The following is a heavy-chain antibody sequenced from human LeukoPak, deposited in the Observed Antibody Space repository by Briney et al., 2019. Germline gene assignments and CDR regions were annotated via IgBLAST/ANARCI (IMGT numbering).Heavy chain of an antibody. J-gene: IGHJ4*02. Sequence: GESLKISCKGSGYSFTNYWITWVRQMPGKGLEWMWRIDPSDSYTNYSPSFQGHVTISADKSISTAYLQWSSLKASDTAMYYCARLMSGSASFDYWGQGTLLTVSS. V-gene: IGHV5-10-1*01. CDR2: IDPSDSYT. D-gene: IGHD6-19*01. CDR1: GYSFTNYW. CDR3: ARLMSGSASFDY.